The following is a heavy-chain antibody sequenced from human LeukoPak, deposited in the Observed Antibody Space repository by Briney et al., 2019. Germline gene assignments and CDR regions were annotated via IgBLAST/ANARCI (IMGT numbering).Heavy chain of an antibody. CDR3: ASCSGGSCYSPCHNYDGMDV. CDR2: INPNSGGT. J-gene: IGHJ6*02. V-gene: IGHV1-2*02. CDR1: GYTFTGYY. Sequence: GASVKVSCKASGYTFTGYYMHWVRQAPGQGLEWMGWINPNSGGTNYAQKFQGRVTMTRDTSISTAYMELSRLRSDDTAVYYCASCSGGSCYSPCHNYDGMDVWGQGTTVTVSS. D-gene: IGHD2-15*01.